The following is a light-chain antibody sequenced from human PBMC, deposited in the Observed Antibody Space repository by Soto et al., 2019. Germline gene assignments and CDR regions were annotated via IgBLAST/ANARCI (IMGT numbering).Light chain of an antibody. Sequence: QSVLTQPASVSGSPVQSITMSCTGTSSDVGNYNYVSWYQQHPGKAPKLLIYGVTNRPSGVSNRFSGSKSGNTASLTISGLQAEDEADYYCSSYTTTSSYVFGTGTKVTVL. J-gene: IGLJ1*01. CDR2: GVT. V-gene: IGLV2-14*01. CDR3: SSYTTTSSYV. CDR1: SSDVGNYNY.